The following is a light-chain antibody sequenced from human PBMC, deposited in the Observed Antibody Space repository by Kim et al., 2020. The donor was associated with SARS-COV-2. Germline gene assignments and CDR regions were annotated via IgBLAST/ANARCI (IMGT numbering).Light chain of an antibody. CDR3: SSYTSSSTLV. J-gene: IGLJ3*02. CDR2: DVS. Sequence: QSALTQPASVSESPVQSITISCTGTSSDVGGYNHVSWYQQHPGKAPKLMIYDVSNRPSGVSNRFSGSKSGNTASLTISGLQAEDEADYYCSSYTSSSTLVFGGGTQLTVL. V-gene: IGLV2-14*03. CDR1: SSDVGGYNH.